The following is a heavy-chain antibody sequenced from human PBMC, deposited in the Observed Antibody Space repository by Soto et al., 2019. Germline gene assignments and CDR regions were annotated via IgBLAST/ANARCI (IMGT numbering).Heavy chain of an antibody. CDR2: IYYSGST. CDR3: ARDHVRVGATYYYYGMDV. Sequence: SETLSLTCTVSGGSISSYYWSWIRQPPGKGLEWIGYIYYSGSTNYNPSLKSRVTISVDTSKNQFSPKLSSVTAADTAVYYCARDHVRVGATYYYYGMDVWGQGTKVTVYS. J-gene: IGHJ6*02. CDR1: GGSISSYY. V-gene: IGHV4-59*01. D-gene: IGHD1-26*01.